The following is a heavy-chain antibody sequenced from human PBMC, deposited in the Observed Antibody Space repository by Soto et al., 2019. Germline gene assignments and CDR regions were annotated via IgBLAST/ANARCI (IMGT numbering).Heavy chain of an antibody. D-gene: IGHD5-12*01. CDR3: ATQEMATIKFDY. CDR2: INHSGST. CDR1: GGSFSGYY. J-gene: IGHJ4*02. Sequence: SSETLSLTCAVYGGSFSGYYWSWIRQPPGKGLEWIGEINHSGSTNYNPSLKSRVTISVDTSKNQFSLKLSSVTAADTAVYYCATQEMATIKFDYWGQGTLVTVSS. V-gene: IGHV4-34*01.